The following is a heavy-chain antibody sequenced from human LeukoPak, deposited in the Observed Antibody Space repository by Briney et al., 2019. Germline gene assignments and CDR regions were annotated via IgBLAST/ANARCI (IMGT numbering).Heavy chain of an antibody. CDR2: ISGSGYST. Sequence: GGSLRLSCAASGFTFSSYGMNWVRQAPGKGLEWVSAISGSGYSTYYADSVKGRFTISRDNSKNTLYLQMNSLRAEDTALYFCAQWSRYFNYWGQGTLVTVSS. CDR1: GFTFSSYG. CDR3: AQWSRYFNY. V-gene: IGHV3-23*01. J-gene: IGHJ4*02. D-gene: IGHD1-26*01.